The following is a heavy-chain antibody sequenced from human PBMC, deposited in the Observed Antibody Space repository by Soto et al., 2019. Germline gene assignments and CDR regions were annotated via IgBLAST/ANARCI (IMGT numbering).Heavy chain of an antibody. CDR3: ARRHLAVAVSPWFEP. CDR2: IDSSGEK. D-gene: IGHD3-16*01. Sequence: QVTLKESGPVLVKPTETLTLRCTVSGLSITDSEMGVSWIRQPPGKALEWLAHIDSSGEKSYRTFLKSRLTISKDTSKSQIVLIMTNMDPADTATYYCARRHLAVAVSPWFEPWGQGILVTVSS. V-gene: IGHV2-26*01. CDR1: GLSITDSEMG. J-gene: IGHJ5*02.